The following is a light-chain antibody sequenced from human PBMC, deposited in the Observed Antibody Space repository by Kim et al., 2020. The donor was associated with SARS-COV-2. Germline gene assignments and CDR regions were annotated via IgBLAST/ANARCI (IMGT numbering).Light chain of an antibody. Sequence: PGERATLSCRASQSVSRNYLAWYQQKRGQAPSLLIFGASSRATGIPERFSGSGSVTDFTLTISRLEPEDFAVYYCQQYGTSPQTFGQGTKVDIK. CDR3: QQYGTSPQT. CDR1: QSVSRNY. J-gene: IGKJ1*01. V-gene: IGKV3-20*01. CDR2: GAS.